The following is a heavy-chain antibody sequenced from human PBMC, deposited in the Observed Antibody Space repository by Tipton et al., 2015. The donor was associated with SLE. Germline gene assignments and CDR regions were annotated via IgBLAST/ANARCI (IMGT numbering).Heavy chain of an antibody. J-gene: IGHJ3*02. D-gene: IGHD3-22*01. CDR3: ARDPTYYYDSWSAFDI. Sequence: TLSLTCIVSGGSISSYYWSWIRQPPGKGLEWIGYIYYSESTNYNPSLKSRVTISVDTSKNQFSLKLSSVTAADTAVYYCARDPTYYYDSWSAFDIWGQGTMVTVSS. V-gene: IGHV4-59*01. CDR2: IYYSEST. CDR1: GGSISSYY.